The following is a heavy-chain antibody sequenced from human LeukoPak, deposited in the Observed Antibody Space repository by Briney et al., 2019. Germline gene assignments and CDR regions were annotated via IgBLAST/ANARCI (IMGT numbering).Heavy chain of an antibody. J-gene: IGHJ4*02. V-gene: IGHV3-23*01. CDR2: ISTSGGST. CDR1: GFTFSSYV. Sequence: QPGGSLRLSCAASGFTFSSYVMSWVRQAPGKGLEWVSLISTSGGSTYSAGSVKGRFTISRDNSKNTLFLQMNSLRAEDTAVYYCAKSRGYSYGAGWDYWGQGTLVTVSS. CDR3: AKSRGYSYGAGWDY. D-gene: IGHD5-18*01.